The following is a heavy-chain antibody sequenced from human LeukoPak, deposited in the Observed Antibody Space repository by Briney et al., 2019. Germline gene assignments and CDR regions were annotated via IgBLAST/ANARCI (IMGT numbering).Heavy chain of an antibody. CDR1: GGSISSYY. Sequence: SETLSLTCTVSGGSISSYYWSWIRQPPGKGLEWIGYIYYSGSTNYNPSLKSRVTISVDTSKNQFSLKLSSVTAADTAVYYCARQGRWFGEPVDNWGQGTLVTVSS. V-gene: IGHV4-59*01. CDR3: ARQGRWFGEPVDN. CDR2: IYYSGST. D-gene: IGHD3-10*01. J-gene: IGHJ4*02.